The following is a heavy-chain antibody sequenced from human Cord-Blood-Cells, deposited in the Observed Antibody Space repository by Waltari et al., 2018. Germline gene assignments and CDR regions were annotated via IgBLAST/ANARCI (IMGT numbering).Heavy chain of an antibody. D-gene: IGHD1-26*01. V-gene: IGHV1-8*01. J-gene: IGHJ3*02. CDR2: MNPNSGNT. CDR3: AIDGSYYDAFDI. CDR1: GSTFPSYV. Sequence: QLQLVQSGAEVKKPGASVNVSCKASGSTFPSYVSNWLRQATGQGLEWMGWMNPNSGNTGYAQKFQGRVTMTRNTSISTAYMELSSLRSEDTAVYYCAIDGSYYDAFDIWGQGTMVTVSS.